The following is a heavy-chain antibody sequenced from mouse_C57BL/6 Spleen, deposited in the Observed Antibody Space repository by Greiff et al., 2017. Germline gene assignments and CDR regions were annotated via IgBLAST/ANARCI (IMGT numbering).Heavy chain of an antibody. D-gene: IGHD1-1*01. V-gene: IGHV1-26*01. Sequence: EVQLQQSGPELVKPGASVKISCKASGYTFTDYYMNWVKQSHGKSLEWIGDINPNNGGTSYNQKFKGKATLTVDKSSSTAYMELRSLTSEDSAVYYCARPFTTVVRYFDVWGTGTTVTVSS. CDR3: ARPFTTVVRYFDV. CDR2: INPNNGGT. CDR1: GYTFTDYY. J-gene: IGHJ1*03.